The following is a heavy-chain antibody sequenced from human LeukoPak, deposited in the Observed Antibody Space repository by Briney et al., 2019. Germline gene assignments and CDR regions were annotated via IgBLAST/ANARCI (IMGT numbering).Heavy chain of an antibody. D-gene: IGHD6-6*01. CDR3: ARHRGLGGSSSYFDY. V-gene: IGHV4-38-2*01. CDR2: IYHSGST. CDR1: GYSISSGYY. J-gene: IGHJ4*02. Sequence: SETLSLTCAVSGYSISSGYYWGWIRQPPGKGLEWIGSIYHSGSTYYNPSLKSRVTKSVDTSKNQFSLKLSSVTAADTAEYYCARHRGLGGSSSYFDYWGQGTLVTVSS.